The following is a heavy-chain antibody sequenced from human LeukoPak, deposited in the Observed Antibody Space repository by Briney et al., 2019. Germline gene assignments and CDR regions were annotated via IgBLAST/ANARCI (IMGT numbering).Heavy chain of an antibody. CDR1: GFIFSSYA. J-gene: IGHJ4*02. CDR3: ARGSGYLETFDH. Sequence: GGSVRLSCAASGFIFSSYAMHWVRQAPGKGLEWVAVISYDGSNKYYADSVKGRFTISRDNSRNTLYLQMNSLRAEDTAVYYCARGSGYLETFDHWGQGTLVTVSS. D-gene: IGHD3-22*01. V-gene: IGHV3-30*04. CDR2: ISYDGSNK.